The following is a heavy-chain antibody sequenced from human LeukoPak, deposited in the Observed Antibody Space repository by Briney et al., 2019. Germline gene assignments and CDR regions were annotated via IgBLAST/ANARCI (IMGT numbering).Heavy chain of an antibody. J-gene: IGHJ6*02. Sequence: ASVKVCCKASGYSFTGYYMHWVRQAHGQGLEWMGWIHLNSGGTKYAQKFQGRVTMTRDTAISTAYMELSSLRSDDTAVYYWARVDYGDYSMDVWGQGTTVTVSS. D-gene: IGHD4-17*01. CDR3: ARVDYGDYSMDV. CDR2: IHLNSGGT. CDR1: GYSFTGYY. V-gene: IGHV1-2*02.